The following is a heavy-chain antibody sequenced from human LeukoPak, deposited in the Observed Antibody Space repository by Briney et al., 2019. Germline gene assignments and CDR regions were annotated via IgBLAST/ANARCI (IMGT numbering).Heavy chain of an antibody. D-gene: IGHD2/OR15-2a*01. CDR2: IWYGGSNK. CDR3: ARDFSATNWFDP. V-gene: IGHV3-33*01. J-gene: IGHJ5*02. CDR1: GFTFSSYG. Sequence: GGSLRLSCAASGFTFSSYGMHWVRQAPGKGLGWVAVIWYGGSNKYYADSVKGRFTISRDNSKNTLYLQMNSLRAEDTAVYYCARDFSATNWFDPWGQGTLVTVSS.